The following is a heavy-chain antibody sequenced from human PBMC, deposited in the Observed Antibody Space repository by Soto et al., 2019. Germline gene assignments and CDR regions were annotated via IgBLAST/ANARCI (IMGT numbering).Heavy chain of an antibody. D-gene: IGHD1-26*01. J-gene: IGHJ4*02. CDR3: AKSGRGYFDY. CDR1: GFTFSSYG. V-gene: IGHV3-30*18. CDR2: ISYDGSNK. Sequence: QVQLVESGGGVVQPGRSLRLSCAASGFTFSSYGLHWVRQAPGKGLDWVTLISYDGSNKYYADSVKGRFTISRDNSKNTLYLQMNSLRAEDMAVYYCAKSGRGYFDYWGQGTLVTVSS.